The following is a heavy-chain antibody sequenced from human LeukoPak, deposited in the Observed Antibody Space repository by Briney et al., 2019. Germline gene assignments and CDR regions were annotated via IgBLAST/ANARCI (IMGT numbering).Heavy chain of an antibody. Sequence: PSETLSLTCAVYGGSFSGYYWSWIRQPPGKGLEWIGEINHSGSTNYNPSLKSRVTISVDTSKNQFSLKLSSVTAADTAVYYCARVLEAGANDYWGQGTLVTVSS. D-gene: IGHD4/OR15-4a*01. CDR3: ARVLEAGANDY. V-gene: IGHV4-34*01. CDR1: GGSFSGYY. J-gene: IGHJ4*02. CDR2: INHSGST.